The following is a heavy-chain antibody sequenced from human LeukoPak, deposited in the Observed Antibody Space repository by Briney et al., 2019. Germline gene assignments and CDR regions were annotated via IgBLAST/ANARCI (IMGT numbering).Heavy chain of an antibody. D-gene: IGHD5/OR15-5a*01. J-gene: IGHJ6*02. Sequence: GGSLRLSCAASGFTFSGSAMHWVRQASGKGLEWVGRIRSKDYDFAIAYAASVKGRFTISRDDSKNTAYLQMNSLKTEDTAVYYCARGGYSVDTGYFYDMDVWGQGTTVTVSS. CDR1: GFTFSGSA. CDR3: ARGGYSVDTGYFYDMDV. CDR2: IRSKDYDFAI. V-gene: IGHV3-73*01.